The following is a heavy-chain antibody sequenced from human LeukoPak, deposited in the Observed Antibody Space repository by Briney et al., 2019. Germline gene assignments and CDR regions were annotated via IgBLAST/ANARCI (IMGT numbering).Heavy chain of an antibody. J-gene: IGHJ4*02. Sequence: PSKTLSLTCTVSGGSISSYYWSWIRQPPGKGLEWIGYIYYSGSTYYNPSLKSRVTISVDTSKNQFSLKLSSVTAADTAVYYCARTEIADYFDYWGQGTLVTVSS. D-gene: IGHD5-24*01. V-gene: IGHV4-59*12. CDR3: ARTEIADYFDY. CDR1: GGSISSYY. CDR2: IYYSGST.